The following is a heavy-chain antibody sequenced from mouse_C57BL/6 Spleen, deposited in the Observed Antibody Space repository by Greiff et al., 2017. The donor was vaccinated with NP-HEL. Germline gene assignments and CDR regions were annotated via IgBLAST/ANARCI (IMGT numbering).Heavy chain of an antibody. D-gene: IGHD2-10*02. CDR3: AREEYGNYRYAMDY. J-gene: IGHJ4*01. CDR1: GYTFTDYN. V-gene: IGHV1-22*01. CDR2: INPNNGGT. Sequence: EVQLQQSGPELVKPGASVKMSCKASGYTFTDYNMHWVKQSHGKSLEWIGYINPNNGGTSYNQKFKGKATWTVNKSSSTAYMELRSLTSEDSAVYYCAREEYGNYRYAMDYWGQGTSVTVSS.